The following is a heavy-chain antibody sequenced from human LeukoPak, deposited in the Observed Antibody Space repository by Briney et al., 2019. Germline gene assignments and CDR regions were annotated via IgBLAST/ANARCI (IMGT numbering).Heavy chain of an antibody. Sequence: GGSLRLSCAASGFTFSSYGMSWVRQAPGKGLEWVSAISGSGGSTYYADSVKGRFTISRDNSKNTLYLQMNSLRAEDTAVYYCAKEASVEVPYSSGNLPTDYWGQGTLVTVSS. CDR2: ISGSGGST. J-gene: IGHJ4*02. CDR1: GFTFSSYG. V-gene: IGHV3-23*01. CDR3: AKEASVEVPYSSGNLPTDY. D-gene: IGHD3-10*01.